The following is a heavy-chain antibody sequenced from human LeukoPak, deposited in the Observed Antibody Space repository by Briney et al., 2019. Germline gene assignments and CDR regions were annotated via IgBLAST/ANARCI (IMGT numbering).Heavy chain of an antibody. CDR2: IYYSGST. V-gene: IGHV4-30-4*02. J-gene: IGHJ5*02. CDR1: GGSISRGDSY. D-gene: IGHD5-12*01. CDR3: ARFRGMFDP. Sequence: SETLSLTCTVSGGSISRGDSYWSWIRQPPGKGLEWIGHIYYSGSTYYNPSLRSRVAISLDTSENQFSLKLSSVTAADTAVYYCARFRGMFDPWGQGTLVTVSS.